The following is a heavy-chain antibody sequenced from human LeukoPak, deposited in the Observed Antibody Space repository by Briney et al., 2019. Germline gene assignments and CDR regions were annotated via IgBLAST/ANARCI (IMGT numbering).Heavy chain of an antibody. D-gene: IGHD1-1*01. V-gene: IGHV1-18*01. CDR2: ISPYNGAT. CDR1: GYTFTTYG. Sequence: ASVEVSCKASGYTFTTYGFTWIRQAPGQGLEWLGWISPYNGATEYAQNLQDRVSMTTDTSTNTAYIEVRSLKSDDTAVYYCARDSDWNVDYWGQGTLVTVSS. CDR3: ARDSDWNVDY. J-gene: IGHJ4*02.